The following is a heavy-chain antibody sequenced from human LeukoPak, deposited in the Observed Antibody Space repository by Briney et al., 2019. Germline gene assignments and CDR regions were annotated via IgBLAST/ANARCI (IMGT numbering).Heavy chain of an antibody. V-gene: IGHV1-2*02. D-gene: IGHD4-11*01. CDR1: GYTFTSYG. CDR2: INPNSGGT. CDR3: ARGSVTTGYYYYYMDV. Sequence: ASVKVSCKASGYTFTSYGISWVRQAPGQGLEWMGWINPNSGGTNYAQKFQGRVTMTRDTSISTAYMELSRLRSDDTAVYYCARGSVTTGYYYYYMDVWGKGTTVTVSS. J-gene: IGHJ6*03.